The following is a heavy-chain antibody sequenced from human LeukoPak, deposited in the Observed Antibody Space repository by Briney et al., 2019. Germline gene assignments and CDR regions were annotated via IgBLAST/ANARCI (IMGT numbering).Heavy chain of an antibody. CDR1: GFTVSSNY. V-gene: IGHV3-53*01. Sequence: GGSLRLSCAASGFTVSSNYMSWVRQAPGKGLEWVSVIYSGGSTYYADSVKGRFTISRDNSKNTLYLQMNSLRAEDTAVYYCARLIVYGDYRYWGQVTLVTVSS. CDR2: IYSGGST. J-gene: IGHJ4*02. CDR3: ARLIVYGDYRY. D-gene: IGHD4-17*01.